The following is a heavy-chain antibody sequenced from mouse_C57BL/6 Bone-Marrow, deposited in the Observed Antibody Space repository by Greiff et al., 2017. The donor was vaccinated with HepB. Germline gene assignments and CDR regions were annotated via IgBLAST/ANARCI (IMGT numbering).Heavy chain of an antibody. V-gene: IGHV5-17*01. CDR1: GFTFSDYG. D-gene: IGHD2-12*01. Sequence: EVQLQQSGGGLVKPGGSLKLSCAASGFTFSDYGMHWVRQAPEKGLEWVAYISSGSSTIYYADTVKGRFTISRDNAKNTLFLQMTSLRSEDTAMYYCARDYSEMDYWGQGTSVTVSS. CDR2: ISSGSSTI. CDR3: ARDYSEMDY. J-gene: IGHJ4*01.